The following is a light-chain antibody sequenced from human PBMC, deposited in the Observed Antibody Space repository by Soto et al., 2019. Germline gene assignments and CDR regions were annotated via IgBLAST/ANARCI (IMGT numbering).Light chain of an antibody. CDR3: QSYDSSLSAVV. J-gene: IGLJ2*01. Sequence: QAVVTQPPSVSGAPGQRVSISCTGSSSNIGAGYDVYWYEHLPGTAPKLLIYQNNNRPSGVPDRFSGSKSGTSASLAITGLQAEDEADYYCQSYDSSLSAVVFGGGTKLTVL. CDR1: SSNIGAGYD. V-gene: IGLV1-40*01. CDR2: QNN.